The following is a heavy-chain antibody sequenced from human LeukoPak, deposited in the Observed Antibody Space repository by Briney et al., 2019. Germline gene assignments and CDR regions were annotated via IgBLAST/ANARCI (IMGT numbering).Heavy chain of an antibody. V-gene: IGHV3-23*01. Sequence: GGSLRLSCAASGFTFSTYAMSWVRQAPGKGLEWVSTISVSGGSTYYADSVEGRFTISRDNSKNTLYLKMNSLRAEDTAVYYCARGSSGWFADNWFDPSGQGTLVTVSS. J-gene: IGHJ5*02. CDR2: ISVSGGST. CDR3: ARGSSGWFADNWFDP. D-gene: IGHD6-19*01. CDR1: GFTFSTYA.